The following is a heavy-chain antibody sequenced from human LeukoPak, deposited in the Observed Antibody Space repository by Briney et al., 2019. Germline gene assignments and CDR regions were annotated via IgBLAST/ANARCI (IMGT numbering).Heavy chain of an antibody. D-gene: IGHD6-19*01. Sequence: SETLSLTCTVSGYSISSGYYWGWIRPPPGKGLEWIGSIYHSGSTYYNPSLKSRVTISVDTSKNQFSLKLSSVTAADTAVYYCARNSARIAVAGTYYFDDWGQGTLVTVSS. V-gene: IGHV4-38-2*02. CDR1: GYSISSGYY. CDR3: ARNSARIAVAGTYYFDD. CDR2: IYHSGST. J-gene: IGHJ4*02.